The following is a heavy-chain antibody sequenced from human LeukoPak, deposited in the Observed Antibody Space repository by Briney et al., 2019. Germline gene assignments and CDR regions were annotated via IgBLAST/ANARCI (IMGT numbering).Heavy chain of an antibody. D-gene: IGHD6-13*01. CDR1: GYTFTNYA. CDR3: ARVSLLSSSWYGVAFDI. CDR2: INAGNGNT. J-gene: IGHJ3*02. Sequence: ASVKVSCKASGYTFTNYAIHWVRQAPGQRLEWMGWINAGNGNTKYSQEFQDRVTITRDTSASTAYMEVSSLRSEDTAVYYCARVSLLSSSWYGVAFDIWGQGTMVTVSS. V-gene: IGHV1-3*03.